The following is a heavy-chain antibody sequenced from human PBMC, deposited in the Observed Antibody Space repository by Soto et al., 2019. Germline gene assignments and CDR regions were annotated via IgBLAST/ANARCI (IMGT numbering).Heavy chain of an antibody. Sequence: GASVKVSCKASGYTFTSYYMHWVRQAPGQGLEWMGIINPSGGSTSYAQKFQGWVTMTRDTSISTAYMELSRLRSDDTAVYYCARGIAARLGWFDPWGQGTLVTVSS. CDR3: ARGIAARLGWFDP. D-gene: IGHD6-6*01. CDR2: INPSGGST. V-gene: IGHV1-46*01. J-gene: IGHJ5*02. CDR1: GYTFTSYY.